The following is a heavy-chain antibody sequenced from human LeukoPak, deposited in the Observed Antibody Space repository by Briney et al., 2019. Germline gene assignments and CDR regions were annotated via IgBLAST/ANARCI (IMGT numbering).Heavy chain of an antibody. CDR1: GYTFTGYY. Sequence: ASVKVSCKASGYTFTGYYMHWVRQAPGQGLEWMGWINPNSGGTNYAQKFQGRVTMTEDTSTDTAYMELSSLRSEDTAVYYCAADNKGYYLEPFDYWGQGTLVTVSS. D-gene: IGHD3-10*01. J-gene: IGHJ4*02. V-gene: IGHV1-2*02. CDR3: AADNKGYYLEPFDY. CDR2: INPNSGGT.